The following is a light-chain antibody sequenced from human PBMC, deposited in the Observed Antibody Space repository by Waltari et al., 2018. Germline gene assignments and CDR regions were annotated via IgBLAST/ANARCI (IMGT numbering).Light chain of an antibody. J-gene: IGKJ4*01. CDR2: LAS. Sequence: DIVMTQSPDSLAVSLGERATIHCKSSQPVLYSANNKNYLAWYQQKPGQPPKLLIYLASTRESGVPDRFSGSGSGTDFTLTISSLQAEDVAVYYCQQYYSTPLTFGGGTKVEIK. CDR3: QQYYSTPLT. V-gene: IGKV4-1*01. CDR1: QPVLYSANNKNY.